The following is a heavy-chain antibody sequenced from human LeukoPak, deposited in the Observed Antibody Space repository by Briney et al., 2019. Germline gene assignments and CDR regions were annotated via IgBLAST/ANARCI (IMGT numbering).Heavy chain of an antibody. D-gene: IGHD3-16*01. V-gene: IGHV4-39*01. J-gene: IGHJ4*02. CDR1: SGTISSSSYF. CDR2: IYYTGST. Sequence: PSETLSLTCTVSSGTISSSSYFWGWIRQPPGNGLEWIGNIYYTGSTHYNPSLKSRLTISVDTSKNQFSLKLSSVTAADTAVYYCARHLVRPTMLIEYWGQGILVTVSS. CDR3: ARHLVRPTMLIEY.